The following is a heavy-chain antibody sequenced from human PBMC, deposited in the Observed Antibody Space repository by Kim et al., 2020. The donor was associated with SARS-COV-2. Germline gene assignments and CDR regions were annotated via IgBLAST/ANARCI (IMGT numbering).Heavy chain of an antibody. Sequence: GGSLRLSCAASGFTFSNAWMSWVRQAPGKGLEWVGRIKSKTDGGTTDYAAPVKGRFTISRDDSKNTLYLQMNSLKTEDTAVYYCTTDSSGYSGYDLRTRDVWGQGTTVTVSS. CDR1: GFTFSNAW. CDR3: TTDSSGYSGYDLRTRDV. J-gene: IGHJ6*02. D-gene: IGHD5-12*01. CDR2: IKSKTDGGTT. V-gene: IGHV3-15*01.